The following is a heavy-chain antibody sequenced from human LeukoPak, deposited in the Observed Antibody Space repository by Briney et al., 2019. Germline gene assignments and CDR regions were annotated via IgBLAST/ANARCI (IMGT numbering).Heavy chain of an antibody. V-gene: IGHV4-4*07. Sequence: PSETLSLTCTVSGGSISSYYWSWIRQPAGKGLEWIGRIYTRGSTNYNPSLKSRVTMSVDTSKNQFSLKLSSVTAVDTAVYYCASSALGYCSGGSCAAYYYYGMDVWGQGTTVTVSS. CDR2: IYTRGST. CDR3: ASSALGYCSGGSCAAYYYYGMDV. CDR1: GGSISSYY. J-gene: IGHJ6*02. D-gene: IGHD2-15*01.